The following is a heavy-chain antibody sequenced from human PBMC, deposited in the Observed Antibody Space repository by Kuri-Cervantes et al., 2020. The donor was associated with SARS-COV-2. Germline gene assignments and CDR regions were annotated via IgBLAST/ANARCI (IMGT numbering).Heavy chain of an antibody. CDR3: ARGHRYDILTGYPSKYYFEY. V-gene: IGHV1-18*04. D-gene: IGHD3-9*01. CDR1: GYTFTGYY. CDR2: ISAYNGNT. Sequence: ASVKVSCKASGYTFTGYYMHWVRQAPGQGLEWMGWISAYNGNTNYAQKLQGRVTMTTDTSTSTAYMELRSLRSDDTAVYYCARGHRYDILTGYPSKYYFEYWGQGTLVTVSS. J-gene: IGHJ4*02.